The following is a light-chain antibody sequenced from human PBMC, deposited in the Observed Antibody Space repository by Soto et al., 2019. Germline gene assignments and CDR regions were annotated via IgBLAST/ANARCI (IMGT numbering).Light chain of an antibody. J-gene: IGLJ2*01. Sequence: QSVLTQPPSVSEAPRQRVTISCSGSSSTIGNYAVNWYQQLPGKAPKLLIYYDDLLPSVVSVRFSGSKSGTSASLAISGLQSEDEADYYCAAWDDSLNGVVFGGGTKVTVL. CDR3: AAWDDSLNGVV. V-gene: IGLV1-36*01. CDR2: YDD. CDR1: SSTIGNYA.